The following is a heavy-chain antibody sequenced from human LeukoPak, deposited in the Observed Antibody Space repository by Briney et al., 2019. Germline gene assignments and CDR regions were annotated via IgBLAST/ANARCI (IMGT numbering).Heavy chain of an antibody. CDR2: VSDSGGST. Sequence: GASLRLSCAASGFTFSSYGMNWVRQAPGKGLEWVAAVSDSGGSTYYADSVKGRFTISRDNSKNTLYLQMNSLRAEDTAVYYCARDRAAAGYFDYWGQGTLVTVSS. CDR1: GFTFSSYG. CDR3: ARDRAAAGYFDY. J-gene: IGHJ4*02. D-gene: IGHD6-13*01. V-gene: IGHV3-23*01.